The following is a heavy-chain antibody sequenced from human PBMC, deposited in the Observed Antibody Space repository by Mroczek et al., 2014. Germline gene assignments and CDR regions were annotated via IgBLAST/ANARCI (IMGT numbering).Heavy chain of an antibody. CDR1: GFTFSSYG. Sequence: SGGGVVQPGRSLRLSCAASGFTFSSYGMHWVRQAPGKGLEWVAVISYDGSNKYYADSVKGRFTISRDNSKNTLYLQMNSLRAEDTAVYYCAKSYYYDSSGYMVVNYYYYGMDVWGQGTTVTVSS. CDR2: ISYDGSNK. D-gene: IGHD3-22*01. V-gene: IGHV3-30*18. J-gene: IGHJ6*02. CDR3: AKSYYYDSSGYMVVNYYYYGMDV.